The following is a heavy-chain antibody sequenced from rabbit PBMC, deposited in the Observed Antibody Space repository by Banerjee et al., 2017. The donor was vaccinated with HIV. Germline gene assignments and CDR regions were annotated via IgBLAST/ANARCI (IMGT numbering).Heavy chain of an antibody. Sequence: QEQLVESGGGLVQPEGSLTLTCTASGFSYMCWVRQAPGKGLEWIGCIYSGDSATTWYANWAKGRFTISKASSTTVTLQMTSLTAADTATYFCARSNDWGLEYFHLWGPGTLVTVS. V-gene: IGHV1S45*01. CDR3: ARSNDWGLEYFHL. J-gene: IGHJ4*01. CDR2: IYSGDSATT. CDR1: GFSY. D-gene: IGHD4-1*01.